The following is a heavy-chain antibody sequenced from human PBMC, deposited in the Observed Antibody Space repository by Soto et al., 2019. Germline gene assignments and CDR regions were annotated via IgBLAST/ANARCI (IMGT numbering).Heavy chain of an antibody. CDR3: ARDIVLVPAANLRDYYYYYGMDV. J-gene: IGHJ6*02. Sequence: QVQLQESGPGLVKPSQTLSLTCTVSGGSISSGDYYWSWIRQPPGKGLEWIGYIYYSGSTYYNPSHQRRVTISVDTSKNQFSLKLSSVTAADTAVYYCARDIVLVPAANLRDYYYYYGMDVWGQGTTVTVSS. CDR2: IYYSGST. D-gene: IGHD2-2*01. CDR1: GGSISSGDYY. V-gene: IGHV4-30-4*01.